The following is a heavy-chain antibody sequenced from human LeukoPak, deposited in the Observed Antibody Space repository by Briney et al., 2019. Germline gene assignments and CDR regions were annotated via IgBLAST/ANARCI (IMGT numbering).Heavy chain of an antibody. V-gene: IGHV1-46*01. CDR3: ARDRARGVIA. J-gene: IGHJ4*02. CDR2: INPSGGST. CDR1: GYTFTTDY. D-gene: IGHD3-10*01. Sequence: GASVKVSCKASGYTFTTDYIHWVRQAPGQGLEWMGIINPSGGSTTYAQKFQGRVIMTGDTSTSTVYMELRSLRSEDTAVYYCARDRARGVIAWGQGTLVTVSS.